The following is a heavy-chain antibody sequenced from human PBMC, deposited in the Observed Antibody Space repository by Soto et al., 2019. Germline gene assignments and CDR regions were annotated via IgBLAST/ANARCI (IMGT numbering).Heavy chain of an antibody. J-gene: IGHJ4*02. CDR1: GFTFSSYG. V-gene: IGHV3-30*18. CDR3: AKDGLDYGDLKYYFDY. Sequence: GGSLRLSCAASGFTFSSYGMHWVRQAPGKGLEWVAVISYDGSNKYYADSVKGRFTISRDNSKNTLYLQMNSLRAEDTAVYYCAKDGLDYGDLKYYFDYWGQGTLVTVSS. D-gene: IGHD4-17*01. CDR2: ISYDGSNK.